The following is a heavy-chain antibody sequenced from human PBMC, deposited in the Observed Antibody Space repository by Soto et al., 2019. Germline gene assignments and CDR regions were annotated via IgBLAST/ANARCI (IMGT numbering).Heavy chain of an antibody. D-gene: IGHD3-22*01. CDR2: INPSGGST. V-gene: IGHV1-46*01. CDR3: AKILNYYYDRSVYYPREKFDVFDI. Sequence: ASVKVSCKASGYTFTSYYMHWVRQAPGQGLEWMGIINPSGGSTSYAQKFQGRVTMTRDTSTTTVYMELSSLRSEDTAVDYCAKILNYYYDRSVYYPREKFDVFDIWGKGTMVTVSS. CDR1: GYTFTSYY. J-gene: IGHJ3*02.